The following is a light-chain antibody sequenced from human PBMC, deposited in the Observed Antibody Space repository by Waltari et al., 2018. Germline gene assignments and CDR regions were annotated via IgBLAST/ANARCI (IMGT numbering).Light chain of an antibody. V-gene: IGKV3-20*01. CDR1: QSISKY. Sequence: EIMLPQSPGTLSLSPGERATLSCRASQSISKYLAWYQQKPGQPPRLLIYDASSRATGIPDRFSGSGSGTDFSLTISRLEPEDFAVYYCQKYGTLPATFGQGTKVEIK. CDR3: QKYGTLPAT. J-gene: IGKJ1*01. CDR2: DAS.